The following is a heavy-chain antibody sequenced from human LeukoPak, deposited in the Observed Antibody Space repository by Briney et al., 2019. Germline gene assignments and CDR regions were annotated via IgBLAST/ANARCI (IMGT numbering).Heavy chain of an antibody. Sequence: SETLSLTCTVSGGSISSYYWSWIRQPPGKGLGWIGYIYYSGSTNYNPSLKSRVTISVDTSKNQFSLKLSSVTAADTAVYYCARGGSGSYYPGYYYGMDVWGQGTTVTVSS. CDR1: GGSISSYY. CDR2: IYYSGST. D-gene: IGHD1-26*01. CDR3: ARGGSGSYYPGYYYGMDV. V-gene: IGHV4-59*01. J-gene: IGHJ6*02.